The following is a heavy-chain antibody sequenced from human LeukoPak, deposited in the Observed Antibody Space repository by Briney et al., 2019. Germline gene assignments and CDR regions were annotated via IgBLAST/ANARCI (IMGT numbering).Heavy chain of an antibody. D-gene: IGHD2-15*01. J-gene: IGHJ4*02. Sequence: GGSLRLSCAASGFTFSIYAMHWVRQAPGKGLEWVAVISYDGSNKYYADSVKGRFTISRDNSKNTLYLQMNSLRAEDTAVYYCAVAAPGEDYWGQGTLVTVSS. CDR1: GFTFSIYA. CDR2: ISYDGSNK. V-gene: IGHV3-30-3*01. CDR3: AVAAPGEDY.